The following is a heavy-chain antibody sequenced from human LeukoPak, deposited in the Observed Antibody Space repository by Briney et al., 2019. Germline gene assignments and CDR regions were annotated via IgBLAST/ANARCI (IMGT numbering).Heavy chain of an antibody. CDR3: ARDAGSYEAPFDY. CDR1: GFTFSSYS. Sequence: GGSLTLSCAASGFTFSSYSMNWVRQAPGKGLEGVSSISSSSSYIYYADSVKGRFTISRDNAKNSLYLQMNSLRAEDTAVYYCARDAGSYEAPFDYWGQGTLVTVSS. V-gene: IGHV3-21*01. J-gene: IGHJ4*02. CDR2: ISSSSSYI. D-gene: IGHD1-26*01.